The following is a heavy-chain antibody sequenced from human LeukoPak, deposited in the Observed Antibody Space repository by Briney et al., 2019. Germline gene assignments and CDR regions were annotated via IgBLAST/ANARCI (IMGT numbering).Heavy chain of an antibody. V-gene: IGHV3-53*01. J-gene: IGHJ4*02. CDR2: MYSSGNI. CDR1: GFIVSDHY. CDR3: ARYSGDYGGNIYFFDY. D-gene: IGHD4-23*01. Sequence: GGSLRLSCAASGFIVSDHYMGWVRQAPGKGLDWVSVMYSSGNIHYADSVEGRFTISRDNSKNTLYLQMNSERAEDTAVYCCARYSGDYGGNIYFFDYWGQGTLVTVSS.